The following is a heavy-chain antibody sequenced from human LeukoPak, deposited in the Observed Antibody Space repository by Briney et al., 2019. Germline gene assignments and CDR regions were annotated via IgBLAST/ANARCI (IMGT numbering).Heavy chain of an antibody. CDR1: GFTLSHYY. Sequence: KPGGSLRLSCAASGFTLSHYYMTWIRQAPGKGLEWLSCISSSGDTIYYADSVKGRFTVSRDNAENSLYLQMNSLRAEDTAMYYCARQGPEIDYWGQGTLVTVSS. V-gene: IGHV3-11*01. CDR2: ISSSGDTI. J-gene: IGHJ4*02. CDR3: ARQGPEIDY.